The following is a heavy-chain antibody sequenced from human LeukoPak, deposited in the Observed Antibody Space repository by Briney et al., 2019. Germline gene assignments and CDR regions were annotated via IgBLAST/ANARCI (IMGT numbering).Heavy chain of an antibody. CDR3: ARGNYYDSSGYYYGYYYMDV. J-gene: IGHJ6*03. V-gene: IGHV6-1*01. CDR2: TYYRSKWYN. Sequence: SQTLSLTCAISGDSVSSNSAAWNWIRQSPSRGLEWLGRTYYRSKWYNDYAVSVKSRITINPDTSKNQFSLQLNPVTPEDTAVYYCARGNYYDSSGYYYGYYYMDVWGKGTTVTISS. CDR1: GDSVSSNSAA. D-gene: IGHD3-22*01.